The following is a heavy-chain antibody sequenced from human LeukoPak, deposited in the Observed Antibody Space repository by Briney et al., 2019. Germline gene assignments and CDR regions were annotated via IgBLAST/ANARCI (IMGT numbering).Heavy chain of an antibody. J-gene: IGHJ5*02. Sequence: SETLSLTCTVSGGSISSYYWSWIRQPPGKGLEWIGYIYYSGSTNYNPSLKSRVTISVDTSKNQFSLKLSSVTAADTAVYYCARSRFDWFDPWGQGTLVTVSS. CDR3: ARSRFDWFDP. CDR1: GGSISSYY. V-gene: IGHV4-59*12. D-gene: IGHD3-3*01. CDR2: IYYSGST.